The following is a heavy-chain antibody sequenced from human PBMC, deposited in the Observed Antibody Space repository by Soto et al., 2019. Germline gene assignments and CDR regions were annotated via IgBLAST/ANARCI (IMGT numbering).Heavy chain of an antibody. CDR1: GGSISSSSYY. CDR3: ATSVSARSYPYFDY. Sequence: PSETLSLTCTVSGGSISSSSYYWGWIRQPPGKGLEWIGSIYYSGSTYYNPSLKSRVTISVDTSKNQFSLKLSSATAADTAVYYCATSVSARSYPYFDYWGQGTLVTVSS. J-gene: IGHJ4*02. D-gene: IGHD2-2*01. V-gene: IGHV4-39*01. CDR2: IYYSGST.